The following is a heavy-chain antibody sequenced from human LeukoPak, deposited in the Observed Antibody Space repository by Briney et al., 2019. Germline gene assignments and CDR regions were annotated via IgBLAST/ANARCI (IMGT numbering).Heavy chain of an antibody. J-gene: IGHJ1*01. V-gene: IGHV1-24*01. Sequence: GFDPEDGETIYAQKFQGRVTMTEDTSTDTAYMELSSLRSEDTAVYYCATHYGDYVYFQHWGQGTLVTVSS. CDR2: FDPEDGET. CDR3: ATHYGDYVYFQH. D-gene: IGHD4-17*01.